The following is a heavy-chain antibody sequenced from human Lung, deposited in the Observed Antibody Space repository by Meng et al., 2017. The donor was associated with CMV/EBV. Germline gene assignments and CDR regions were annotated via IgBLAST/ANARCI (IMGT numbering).Heavy chain of an antibody. Sequence: GESXKISXKGSGYSFTNYWIDWVRQMPGKGLEWMGIIYPGDSDTRYSPSFQGQVTISADKSINTAYLQWSSLKASDTAMYYCARQGGYAEGGSDYWGQGTLVTVSS. D-gene: IGHD5-12*01. CDR2: IYPGDSDT. CDR1: GYSFTNYW. CDR3: ARQGGYAEGGSDY. J-gene: IGHJ4*02. V-gene: IGHV5-51*01.